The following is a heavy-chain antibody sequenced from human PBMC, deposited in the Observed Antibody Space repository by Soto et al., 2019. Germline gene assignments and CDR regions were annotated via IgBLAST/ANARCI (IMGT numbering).Heavy chain of an antibody. CDR2: ISYEGSNQ. V-gene: IGHV3-30-3*01. J-gene: IGHJ6*02. D-gene: IGHD6-6*01. CDR3: ARVFYSSSSMGYHYYGLDV. Sequence: GGSLRLSCAASGFTFSTYGMHWVRQAPGKGLEWVAVISYEGSNQYYVDSVKGRFTISRDNSKNTLYLQMNSLRAEDTAVYYCARVFYSSSSMGYHYYGLDVWGQGTTVTVSS. CDR1: GFTFSTYG.